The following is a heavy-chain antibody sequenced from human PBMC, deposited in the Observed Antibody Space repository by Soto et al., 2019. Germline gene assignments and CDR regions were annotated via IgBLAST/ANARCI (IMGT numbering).Heavy chain of an antibody. CDR3: SVGGLDCDY. J-gene: IGHJ4*02. CDR2: IYYSGST. V-gene: IGHV4-39*01. D-gene: IGHD6-19*01. CDR1: GGSISSSSYY. Sequence: QLQLQESGPGLVKPSETLSLTCTVSGGSISSSSYYWGWIRQPPGKGLEWIGSIYYSGSTYYNPSLKRRATISVDTSKNQFSLRLSSVAAADTAVYYCSVGGLDCDYWGQGTLVTVSS.